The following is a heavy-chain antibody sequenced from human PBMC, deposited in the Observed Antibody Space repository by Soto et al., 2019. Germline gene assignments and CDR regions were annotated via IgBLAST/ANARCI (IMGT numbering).Heavy chain of an antibody. J-gene: IGHJ6*02. CDR1: GGTFSSYA. Sequence: SVKVSCKASGGTFSSYAISWVRQAPGQGLEWMGGIIPIFGTANYAQKFQGRVTITADESTSTAYMELSSLRSEDTAVYYCASTYSYGQYYYYGMDVWGQGTTVTVSS. V-gene: IGHV1-69*13. CDR3: ASTYSYGQYYYYGMDV. CDR2: IIPIFGTA. D-gene: IGHD5-18*01.